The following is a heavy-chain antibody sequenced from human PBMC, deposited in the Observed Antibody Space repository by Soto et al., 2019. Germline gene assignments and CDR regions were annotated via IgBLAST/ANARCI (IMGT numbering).Heavy chain of an antibody. Sequence: QAQLQESGPGLVKPSETLSLTCTVSGDSVSSASYYWSWIRQPPGKGLEWIGYFYYSGYTNYNPSLKSRVIMTLDTSKSQFSLKLNSVTAADTAVYYCARRNNVNYFNDFDYWGQGILVTVSS. D-gene: IGHD1-7*01. CDR3: ARRNNVNYFNDFDY. J-gene: IGHJ4*02. V-gene: IGHV4-61*01. CDR1: GDSVSSASYY. CDR2: FYYSGYT.